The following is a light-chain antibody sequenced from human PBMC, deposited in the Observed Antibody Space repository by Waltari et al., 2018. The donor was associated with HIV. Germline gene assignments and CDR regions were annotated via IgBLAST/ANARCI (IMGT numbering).Light chain of an antibody. CDR1: SSDIGGYNY. J-gene: IGLJ3*02. V-gene: IGLV2-8*01. CDR3: ASYGGTNDLV. CDR2: DVT. Sequence: QSALTQPPSASGSPEQSVAISCTATSSDIGGYNYVTWYQPPPGKAPKLMMFDVTKRHSGVPDRFSCSKSGNTASLTVSGLQAEDEADYYCASYGGTNDLVFGGGTKLTVL.